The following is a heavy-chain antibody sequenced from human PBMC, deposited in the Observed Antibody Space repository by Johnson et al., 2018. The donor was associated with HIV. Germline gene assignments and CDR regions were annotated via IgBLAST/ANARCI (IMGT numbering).Heavy chain of an antibody. CDR1: GFTFSSYG. J-gene: IGHJ3*02. V-gene: IGHV3-30*19. D-gene: IGHD6-6*01. CDR2: ISYDGSNK. CDR3: ARDMKGQPVRSDGAFDI. Sequence: VPLVESGGGVVQPGGSLRLSCAASGFTFSSYGMHWVRQAPGKGLEWVAVISYDGSNKYYADSVKGRFTISRDNAKNSLYLQMNSLRAEDTAVYYCARDMKGQPVRSDGAFDIWGQGTIVTVSS.